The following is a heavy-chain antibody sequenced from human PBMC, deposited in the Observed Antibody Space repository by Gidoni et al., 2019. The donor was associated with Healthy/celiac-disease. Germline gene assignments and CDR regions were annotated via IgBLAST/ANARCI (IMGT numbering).Heavy chain of an antibody. D-gene: IGHD1-26*01. CDR3: ATVELLRGWDFQH. CDR2: IIGSGVST. Sequence: EVQLLESGGGLVQSGGSMRLSCAASGITFRSYAMSWVRQAPGKGLGWVSAIIGSGVSTYYADSVKVRFTISRDNSKNTLYLQINSLIAEDTAVYSCATVELLRGWDFQHWGQVTLVTVSS. V-gene: IGHV3-23*01. J-gene: IGHJ1*01. CDR1: GITFRSYA.